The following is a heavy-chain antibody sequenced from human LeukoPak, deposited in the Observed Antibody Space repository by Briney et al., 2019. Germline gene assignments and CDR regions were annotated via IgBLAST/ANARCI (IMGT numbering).Heavy chain of an antibody. CDR3: ARQVGVDDAFDI. V-gene: IGHV3-21*01. CDR2: ISSGSSYI. Sequence: GGSLRLSCAASGFTFNSYSMNWVRQAPGKGLEWVSSISSGSSYIFYADSVKGRFTISRDNAKNSLYLQMNSLRAGDTAVYYCARQVGVDDAFDIWGQGTMVTISS. CDR1: GFTFNSYS. J-gene: IGHJ3*02. D-gene: IGHD1-26*01.